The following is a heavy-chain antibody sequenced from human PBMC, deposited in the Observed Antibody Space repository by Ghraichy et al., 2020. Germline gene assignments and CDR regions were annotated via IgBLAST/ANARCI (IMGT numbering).Heavy chain of an antibody. CDR2: IYYSGST. D-gene: IGHD3-9*01. CDR1: GGSISSYY. J-gene: IGHJ3*02. Sequence: SETLSLTCTVSGGSISSYYWSWIRQPPGKGLEWIGYIYYSGSTNYNPSLKSRVTISVDTSKNQFSLKLSSVTAADTAVYYCARHLLHYDILTGYYGSDAFDIWGQGTMVTVSS. V-gene: IGHV4-59*08. CDR3: ARHLLHYDILTGYYGSDAFDI.